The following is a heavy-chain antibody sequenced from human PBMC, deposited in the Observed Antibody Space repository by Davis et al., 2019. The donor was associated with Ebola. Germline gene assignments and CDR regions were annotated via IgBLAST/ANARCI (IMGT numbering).Heavy chain of an antibody. D-gene: IGHD2-2*01. J-gene: IGHJ5*02. V-gene: IGHV1-69*13. CDR2: IIPIFGTA. CDR3: ARVRRGSTSCCRQWWFDP. Sequence: SVKVSCKASGYTFTSYYMHWVRQAPGQGLEWMGGIIPIFGTANYAQKFQGRVTITADESTSTAYMELSSLRSEDTAVYYCARVRRGSTSCCRQWWFDPWGQGTLVTVSS. CDR1: GYTFTSYY.